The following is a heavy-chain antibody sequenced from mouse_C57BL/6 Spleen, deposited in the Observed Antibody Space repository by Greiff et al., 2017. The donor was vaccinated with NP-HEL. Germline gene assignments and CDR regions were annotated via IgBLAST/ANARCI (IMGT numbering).Heavy chain of an antibody. CDR1: GFTFSSYA. CDR2: IGDGGSYT. V-gene: IGHV5-4*01. CDR3: ARGYGNPYYYAMDY. D-gene: IGHD2-1*01. J-gene: IGHJ4*01. Sequence: EVHLVESGGGLVKPGGSLKLSCAASGFTFSSYAMSWVRQTPEKRLEWVATIGDGGSYTYYPDNVKGRFTISRDNAKNNLYLQMSHLKSEDTAMYYCARGYGNPYYYAMDYWGQGTSVTVSS.